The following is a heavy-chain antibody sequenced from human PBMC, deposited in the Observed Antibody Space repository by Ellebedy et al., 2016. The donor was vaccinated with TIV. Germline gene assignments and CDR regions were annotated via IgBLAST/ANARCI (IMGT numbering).Heavy chain of an antibody. CDR2: ISPADSHL. V-gene: IGHV5-51*01. Sequence: KVSCKGFGYSFTNYWIVWVRQMPGKGLEWMGVISPADSHLRSSPSFQGQVTFSADKSISTASLQWSSLKASDSAMYFCARQTQGGGESGVFDIWGQGTLLTVSS. J-gene: IGHJ3*02. CDR3: ARQTQGGGESGVFDI. D-gene: IGHD3-16*01. CDR1: GYSFTNYW.